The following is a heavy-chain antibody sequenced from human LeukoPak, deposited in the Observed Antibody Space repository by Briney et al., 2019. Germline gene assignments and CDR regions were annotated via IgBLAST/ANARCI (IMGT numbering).Heavy chain of an antibody. J-gene: IGHJ3*02. CDR1: GITVSNYY. V-gene: IGHV3-11*01. Sequence: PGGSLRLSCAASGITVSNYYMTWIRQAPGKGLEWISYISSSGRTIYYADSVKGRFTISRDNAKNSLSLHMNSLRAEDTAVYYCAKDSAALLLWFGELLPSPHDAFDIWGQGTMVTVSS. CDR3: AKDSAALLLWFGELLPSPHDAFDI. CDR2: ISSSGRTI. D-gene: IGHD3-10*01.